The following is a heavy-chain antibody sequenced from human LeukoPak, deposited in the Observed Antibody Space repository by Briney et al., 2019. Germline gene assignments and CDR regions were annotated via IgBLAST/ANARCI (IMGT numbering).Heavy chain of an antibody. D-gene: IGHD4-17*01. CDR1: GFTLSNYS. J-gene: IGHJ4*02. CDR2: ISSSSSYI. V-gene: IGHV3-21*01. CDR3: ARDLAYGDDGL. Sequence: GGSLRLSCAASGFTLSNYSMNWVRQAPGKGLEWVAFISSSSSYIFYADSLKGRFTISRDNAKNSLYLQMDSLRADDTAVYYCARDLAYGDDGLWGQGTLVTVSS.